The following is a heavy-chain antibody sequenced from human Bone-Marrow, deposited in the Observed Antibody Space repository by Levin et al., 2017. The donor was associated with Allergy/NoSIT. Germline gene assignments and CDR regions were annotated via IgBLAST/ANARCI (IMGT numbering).Heavy chain of an antibody. J-gene: IGHJ3*02. CDR1: GFTFSIYS. CDR2: ISSSGSDM. Sequence: GGSLRLSCTVSGFTFSIYSINWVRQAPGKGLEWVSSISSSGSDMYYVDSVKGRFTISRDNAKNSLTLQMNSLRAEDTTVYYCARGIIGDVRVAHKEAFDIWGQGTMVAVSS. CDR3: ARGIIGDVRVAHKEAFDI. D-gene: IGHD2-8*02. V-gene: IGHV3-21*01.